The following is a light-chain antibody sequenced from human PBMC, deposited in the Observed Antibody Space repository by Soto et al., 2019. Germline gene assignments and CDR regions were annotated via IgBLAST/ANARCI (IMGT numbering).Light chain of an antibody. CDR2: GAS. V-gene: IGKV3-20*01. CDR1: QSVSSSY. CDR3: QHYESSSSIT. Sequence: EIVLTQSPGTLSLSPGERATLSCRASQSVSSSYLAWYQQKPGQAPRLLIYGASTRATGIPARFSGSGSGTDFTLTITSLEPEDFAVYYCQHYESSSSITFGHGTRLEIK. J-gene: IGKJ5*01.